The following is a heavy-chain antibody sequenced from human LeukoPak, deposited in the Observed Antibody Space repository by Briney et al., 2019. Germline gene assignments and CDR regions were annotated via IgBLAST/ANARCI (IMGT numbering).Heavy chain of an antibody. CDR1: GFTFSSYA. J-gene: IGHJ3*02. V-gene: IGHV3-23*01. CDR3: ARHRPERSGYYPTPDAFDI. D-gene: IGHD3-22*01. CDR2: ISGSGGST. Sequence: PGGSLRLSCAASGFTFSSYAMSWVRQAPGKGLEWVSAISGSGGSTYYADSVKGRFTISRDNSKNTLYLQMNSLRAEDTAVYYCARHRPERSGYYPTPDAFDIWGQGTKVTVSS.